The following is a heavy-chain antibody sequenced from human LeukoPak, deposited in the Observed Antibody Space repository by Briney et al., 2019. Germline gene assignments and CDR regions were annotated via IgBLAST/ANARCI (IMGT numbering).Heavy chain of an antibody. D-gene: IGHD3-10*01. J-gene: IGHJ4*02. V-gene: IGHV3-21*01. CDR1: GFTFSSYS. Sequence: GGSLRLSCAASGFTFSSYSMDWVRQAPGKGLEWVSSISSSSSYIYYADSVKGRFTISRDNAKNSLYLQMNSLRAEDTAVYYCARDLYGSGSHSLTTFDYWGQGTLVTVSS. CDR3: ARDLYGSGSHSLTTFDY. CDR2: ISSSSSYI.